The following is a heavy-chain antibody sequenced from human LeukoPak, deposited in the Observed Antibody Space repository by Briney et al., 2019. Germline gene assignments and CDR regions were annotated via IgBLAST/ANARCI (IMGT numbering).Heavy chain of an antibody. J-gene: IGHJ3*02. V-gene: IGHV3-74*01. CDR2: IHSDGSVT. Sequence: GGSLRLSCAASGFDFSRFWMHWVRQAPGKRLVWVSHIHSDGSVTRSADTVKGRFTISRDNVMNTLYLQMNSLRVEDTAVYYCARGVSYALDIWGLGTMVTVSS. CDR1: GFDFSRFW. CDR3: ARGVSYALDI.